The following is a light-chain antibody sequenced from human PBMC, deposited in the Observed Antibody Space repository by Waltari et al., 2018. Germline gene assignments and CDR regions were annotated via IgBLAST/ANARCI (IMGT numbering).Light chain of an antibody. CDR1: QSVSTP. J-gene: IGKJ4*01. CDR2: DAS. Sequence: EILLTQSPATLSLSPGERATLPCRASQSVSTPLAWFQQKPGQPPRLIIYDASNRANDIPGRFRGSGSGTDFTLSISSLEPEDLAVYYCHQGYSWPFTFGGGTKVQIK. CDR3: HQGYSWPFT. V-gene: IGKV3-11*01.